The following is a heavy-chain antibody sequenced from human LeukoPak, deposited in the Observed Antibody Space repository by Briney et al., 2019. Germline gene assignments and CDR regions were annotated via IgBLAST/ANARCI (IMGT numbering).Heavy chain of an antibody. CDR1: GYSISSGYY. CDR2: AYHVGTT. D-gene: IGHD3-3*01. V-gene: IGHV4-38-2*01. Sequence: KSSETLSLTCGVSGYSISSGYYWGWVRQAPGRTLEWIGSAYHVGTTFYSPSLRGRVRISLDKSKNQFSLRLDSVTATDTAVYYCVRYWSRCNWYFDLWGRGTLVTVSS. J-gene: IGHJ2*01. CDR3: VRYWSRCNWYFDL.